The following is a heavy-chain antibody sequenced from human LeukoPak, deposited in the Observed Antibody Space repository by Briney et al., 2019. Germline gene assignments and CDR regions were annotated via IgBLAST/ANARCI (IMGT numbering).Heavy chain of an antibody. J-gene: IGHJ4*02. D-gene: IGHD6-19*01. CDR3: ARVPLNSSGWGQARPYYFDC. V-gene: IGHV4-59*12. CDR2: TYYSGST. CDR1: GGSFSSYY. Sequence: PSETLSLTCTVSGGSFSSYYWSWIRQPPGKGLEWIGYTYYSGSTNYNPSLKSRVTISVDTSKKQFSLKMSSVTAVDTAVYYCARVPLNSSGWGQARPYYFDCWGQGTLVTVSS.